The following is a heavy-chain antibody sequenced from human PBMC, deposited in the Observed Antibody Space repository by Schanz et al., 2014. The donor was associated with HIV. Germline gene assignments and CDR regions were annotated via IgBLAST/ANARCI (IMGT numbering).Heavy chain of an antibody. CDR2: ISGSSGHT. D-gene: IGHD3-10*01. Sequence: EVQLLESGGGLVQPGGSLRLSCAASGFTFSSYAMSWVRQAPGKGLEWVSGISGSSGHTWYADSVKGRFTISRDNSENTVYLQMNSLRAEDTAVYYCAKEWYYGSGSMDYGLDVWGQGTTVTVSS. CDR3: AKEWYYGSGSMDYGLDV. CDR1: GFTFSSYA. V-gene: IGHV3-23*01. J-gene: IGHJ6*02.